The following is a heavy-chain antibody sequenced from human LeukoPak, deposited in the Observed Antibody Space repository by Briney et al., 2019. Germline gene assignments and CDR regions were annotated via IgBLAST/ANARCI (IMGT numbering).Heavy chain of an antibody. J-gene: IGHJ6*02. V-gene: IGHV4-31*03. CDR3: ARDRRYCSGGSCYSGAHYYYYGMDV. D-gene: IGHD2-15*01. CDR2: IYYSGST. Sequence: KASETLSLTCTVPGGSISSGGYYWSWIRQHPGKGLEWIGYIYYSGSTYYNPSLKSRVTISVDTSKNQFSLKLSSVTAADTAVYYCARDRRYCSGGSCYSGAHYYYYGMDVWGQGTTVTVSS. CDR1: GGSISSGGYY.